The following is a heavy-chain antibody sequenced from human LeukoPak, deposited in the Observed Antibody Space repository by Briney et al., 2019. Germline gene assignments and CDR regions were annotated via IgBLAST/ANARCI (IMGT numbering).Heavy chain of an antibody. J-gene: IGHJ5*02. CDR1: GFTFSSYW. Sequence: PGGSLRLSCAASGFTFSSYWMSWVRQAPGKGLEWVANIKQDGSEEYYVDSVKGRFTISRDNAKNSLYLQMSSLRAEDTAVYYCARGGSSTLLWFGELLWGWFDPWGQGTLVTVSS. D-gene: IGHD3-10*01. CDR3: ARGGSSTLLWFGELLWGWFDP. V-gene: IGHV3-7*01. CDR2: IKQDGSEE.